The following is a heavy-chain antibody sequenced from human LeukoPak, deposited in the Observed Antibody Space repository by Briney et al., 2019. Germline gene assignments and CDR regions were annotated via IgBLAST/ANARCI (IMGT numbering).Heavy chain of an antibody. Sequence: SETLSLTCTVSAGSISSSSYYWGWIRQPPGKGLEWIGSIYYSGSTHYNPSLKSRVTISVDTSKNQFSLKLSSVTAADTAVYYCARDSRISAAGRGLYYFDYWGQGTLVTVSS. D-gene: IGHD6-13*01. J-gene: IGHJ4*02. CDR3: ARDSRISAAGRGLYYFDY. CDR2: IYYSGST. CDR1: AGSISSSSYY. V-gene: IGHV4-39*07.